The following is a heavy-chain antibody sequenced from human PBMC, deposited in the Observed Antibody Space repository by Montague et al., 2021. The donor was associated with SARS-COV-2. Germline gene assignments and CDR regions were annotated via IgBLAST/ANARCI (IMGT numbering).Heavy chain of an antibody. CDR2: IYYSGST. D-gene: IGHD3-10*01. J-gene: IGHJ4*02. V-gene: IGHV4-39*01. Sequence: SETLSLTCNVSGGSISSSSYYWGWLRQPPGKGLEWIGSIYYSGSTYYNPSLKSRVTISVDTSKNQFSLKLSSVTAADTAVYYCARREDYYGSGSYPYWGQGTLVTVSS. CDR3: ARREDYYGSGSYPY. CDR1: GGSISSSSYY.